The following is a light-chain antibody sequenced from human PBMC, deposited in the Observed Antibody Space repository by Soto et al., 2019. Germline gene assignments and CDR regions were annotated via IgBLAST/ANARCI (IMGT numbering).Light chain of an antibody. J-gene: IGKJ1*01. CDR1: ESVTNY. CDR2: DVS. CDR3: QQRSDWPWT. Sequence: EIVLTQSPATPSLSPWERGTLSCMASESVTNYLAWYQQKPGQAPRLLVYDVSNRATCIPARFSGGGSGTDFTLTISNLEPEDFAVYYCQQRSDWPWTFGQGTKVDIK. V-gene: IGKV3-11*01.